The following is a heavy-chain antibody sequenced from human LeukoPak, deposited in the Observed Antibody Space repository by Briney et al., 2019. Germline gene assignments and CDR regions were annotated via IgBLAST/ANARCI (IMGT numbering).Heavy chain of an antibody. J-gene: IGHJ4*02. D-gene: IGHD4-17*01. Sequence: ASVKVSCKASGYTFTGYYMHWVRQAPGQGLEWMGWINPNSGGTNYAQKFQGRVTMTRDTSIRTAYMELSRLRSDDTAVYYCARDPTVTTLDFDYWGQGTLVTVSS. CDR3: ARDPTVTTLDFDY. CDR2: INPNSGGT. CDR1: GYTFTGYY. V-gene: IGHV1-2*02.